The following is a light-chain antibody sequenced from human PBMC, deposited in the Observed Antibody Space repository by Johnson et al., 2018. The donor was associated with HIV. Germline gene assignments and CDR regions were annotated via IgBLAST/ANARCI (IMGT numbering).Light chain of an antibody. CDR1: SSNIGNNS. V-gene: IGLV1-51*01. CDR2: DNN. Sequence: QSVLTQPPSVSAAPGQKVTISCSGSSSNIGNNSVSWYQQVPGTAPKLLIYDNNKRPSGIPDRFSGSKSGTSATLGITGLQTGAEADYYCGTWDSSLSVYVFGIGTKVTVL. CDR3: GTWDSSLSVYV. J-gene: IGLJ1*01.